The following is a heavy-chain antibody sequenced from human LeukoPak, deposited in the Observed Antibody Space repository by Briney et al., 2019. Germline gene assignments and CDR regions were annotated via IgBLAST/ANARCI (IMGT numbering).Heavy chain of an antibody. V-gene: IGHV4-39*01. CDR1: GGSTSSSSYY. CDR3: ARRIAVAGGGWFDP. CDR2: IYYSGST. D-gene: IGHD6-19*01. Sequence: SETLSLTCTVSGGSTSSSSYYWGWIRQPPGKGLEWIGSIYYSGSTYYNPSLKIRVTISVDTSKNQFSLKLSSVTAADTAVYYCARRIAVAGGGWFDPWGQGTLVTVSS. J-gene: IGHJ5*02.